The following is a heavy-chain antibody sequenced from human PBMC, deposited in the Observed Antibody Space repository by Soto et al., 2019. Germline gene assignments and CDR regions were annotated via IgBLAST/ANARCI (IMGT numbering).Heavy chain of an antibody. CDR1: GDSVSSNSAA. CDR2: TYYRYKWYN. J-gene: IGHJ4*02. V-gene: IGHV6-1*01. CDR3: ARSLTTVTTPDY. Sequence: PSQTLSLTCVISGDSVSSNSAAWNWIRQSPSRGLEWLGKTYYRYKWYNDYAVSVKSRITINPDTSKNQFSLQLNSVTPEDTAVYYCARSLTTVTTPDYWGQGTLVTVSS. D-gene: IGHD4-17*01.